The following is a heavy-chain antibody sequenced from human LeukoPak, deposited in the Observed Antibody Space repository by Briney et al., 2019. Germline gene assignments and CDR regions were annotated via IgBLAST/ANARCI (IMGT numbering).Heavy chain of an antibody. CDR3: ARGVSYYGTGGLDY. Sequence: GGSLRLSCAASGFTFNTYSMNWVRQAPGKGLEWVSYISSSSSSIYYADSVKGRFTISRDNAKNSLYLQMSSLRAEDTAVYYCARGVSYYGTGGLDYWGQGTLVTVSS. CDR1: GFTFNTYS. V-gene: IGHV3-48*01. CDR2: ISSSSSSI. D-gene: IGHD2-8*02. J-gene: IGHJ4*02.